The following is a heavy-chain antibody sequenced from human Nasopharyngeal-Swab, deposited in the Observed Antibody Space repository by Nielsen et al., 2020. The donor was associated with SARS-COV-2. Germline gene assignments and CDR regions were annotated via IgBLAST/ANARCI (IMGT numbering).Heavy chain of an antibody. D-gene: IGHD5-12*01. V-gene: IGHV3-23*01. CDR3: AKQNSGYDYEDRYYYYYMDV. CDR2: ISGSGDTT. Sequence: GESLKISCAASGFTFSSFAMSWVRQAPGKGLEWVSIISGSGDTTYYADSVKDRFTISRDNSKNTLYLQTNSLRVEDTAVYYCAKQNSGYDYEDRYYYYYMDVWGKGTTVTVSS. J-gene: IGHJ6*03. CDR1: GFTFSSFA.